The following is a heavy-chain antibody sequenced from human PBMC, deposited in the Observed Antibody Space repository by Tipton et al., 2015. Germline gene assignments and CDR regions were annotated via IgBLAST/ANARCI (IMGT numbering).Heavy chain of an antibody. D-gene: IGHD4-23*01. V-gene: IGHV4-38-2*01. CDR1: GFTFSSYS. CDR2: ISHSGNT. Sequence: LRLSCAASGFTFSSYSMSWVRQPPGKGLEWIGSISHSGNTYYNPSLKSRVTISVDTSKNQFSLKMSSVTASDTAMYYCARARGRHGGLFDSWGQGTLVTVSS. CDR3: ARARGRHGGLFDS. J-gene: IGHJ4*02.